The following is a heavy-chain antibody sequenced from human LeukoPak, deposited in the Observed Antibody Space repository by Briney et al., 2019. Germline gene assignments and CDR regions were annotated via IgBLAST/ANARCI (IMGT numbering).Heavy chain of an antibody. Sequence: PSETLSLTCTVSGYSISSGYYWGWIRQPPGKGLGWIGIIYHSGSTYYNPSLKSRVTISVDTSKNQLSLQLNTVTAADTAVYYCASGSGWYEDMQYHWFDPWREGTLVTVSS. CDR3: ASGSGWYEDMQYHWFDP. J-gene: IGHJ5*02. CDR1: GYSISSGYY. CDR2: IYHSGST. V-gene: IGHV4-38-2*02. D-gene: IGHD6-19*01.